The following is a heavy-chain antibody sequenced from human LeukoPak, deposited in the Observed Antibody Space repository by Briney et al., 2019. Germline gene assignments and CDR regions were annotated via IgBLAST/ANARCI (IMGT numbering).Heavy chain of an antibody. J-gene: IGHJ4*02. CDR1: GDSISSYY. CDR3: ARETYYYDSSGYYQYHFDH. CDR2: IYYVGST. D-gene: IGHD3-22*01. Sequence: NSSETLSLTCTVSGDSISSYYWNWIRQPPGKGLEWIGYIYYVGSTNYNPSLKGRVTISVDTSKNQFSLKLSSVTAADTAVYYCARETYYYDSSGYYQYHFDHWGQGTLVTVSS. V-gene: IGHV4-59*01.